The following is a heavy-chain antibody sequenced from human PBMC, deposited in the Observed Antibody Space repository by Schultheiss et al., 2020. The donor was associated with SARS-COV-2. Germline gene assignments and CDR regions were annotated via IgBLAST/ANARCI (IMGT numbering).Heavy chain of an antibody. CDR2: IWYDGSNK. Sequence: GGSLRLSCAASGFTFSSYGMHWVRQAPGKGLEWVAVIWYDGSNKYYADSVKGRFTISRDNSKNTLYLQMNSLRAEDTAVYYCARDIVSYYLVYYYYGMDVWGQGTTVTVSS. CDR1: GFTFSSYG. V-gene: IGHV3-30*19. J-gene: IGHJ6*02. D-gene: IGHD3-10*01. CDR3: ARDIVSYYLVYYYYGMDV.